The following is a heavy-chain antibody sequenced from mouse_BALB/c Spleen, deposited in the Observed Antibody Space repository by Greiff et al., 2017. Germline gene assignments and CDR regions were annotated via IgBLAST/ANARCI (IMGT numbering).Heavy chain of an antibody. V-gene: IGHV5-15*02. CDR1: GFTFSDYG. D-gene: IGHD3-2*01. CDR2: ISNLAYSI. CDR3: ARGLDSSGYGFAY. J-gene: IGHJ3*01. Sequence: EVQRVESGGGLVQPGGSRKLSCAASGFTFSDYGMAWVRQAPGKGPEWVAFISNLAYSIYYADTVTGRFTISRENAKNTLYLEMSSLRSEDTAMFYCARGLDSSGYGFAYWGQGTLVTVSA.